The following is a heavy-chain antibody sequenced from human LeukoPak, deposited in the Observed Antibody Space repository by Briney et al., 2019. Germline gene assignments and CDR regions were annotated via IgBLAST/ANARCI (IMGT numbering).Heavy chain of an antibody. CDR2: IKQDGSEK. J-gene: IGHJ1*01. CDR3: ASQRLSYFQH. V-gene: IGHV3-7*01. CDR1: GFTFSSYA. Sequence: PGGSLRLSCAASGFTFSSYAMSWVRQAPGKGLEWVANIKQDGSEKYYVDSVKGRFTISRDNAKNSLYLQMNSLRAEDTAVYYCASQRLSYFQHWGQGTLVTVSS.